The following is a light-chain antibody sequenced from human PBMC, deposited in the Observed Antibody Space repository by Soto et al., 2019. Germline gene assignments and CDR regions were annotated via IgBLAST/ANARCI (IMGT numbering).Light chain of an antibody. CDR3: QTWGTGIQV. V-gene: IGLV4-69*01. J-gene: IGLJ3*02. CDR2: LNSDGSH. CDR1: SGHRSYA. Sequence: QPVLTQSPSASASLGASVKLTCTLSSGHRSYAIAWHQQQPEKGPRYLMKLNSDGSHSKGDGIPDRFSGSSSGAERYLTISSLQSGDEDDYYCQTWGTGIQVFGGGTKVTVL.